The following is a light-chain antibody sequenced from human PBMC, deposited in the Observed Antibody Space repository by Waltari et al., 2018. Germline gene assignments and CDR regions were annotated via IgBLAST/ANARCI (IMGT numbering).Light chain of an antibody. Sequence: SITISCSGTTSTVGSYNLVSWYQQHPGKAPRLIIYEGSARPSGISNRFSGSTSANTASLTISGLQTEDEADYYCCSYAGSSTWVFGGGTKVTVL. CDR1: TSTVGSYNL. V-gene: IGLV2-23*01. CDR3: CSYAGSSTWV. CDR2: EGS. J-gene: IGLJ3*02.